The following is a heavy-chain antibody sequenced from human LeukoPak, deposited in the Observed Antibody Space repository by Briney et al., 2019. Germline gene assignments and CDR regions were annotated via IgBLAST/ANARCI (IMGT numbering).Heavy chain of an antibody. CDR1: GFTFSSYS. J-gene: IGHJ4*02. Sequence: GGSLRLSCAPSGFTFSSYSMNWVRQAPGKGLEWVSYISSSRSYIYYADSVKGRFTISRDNAKNSLYLQMSSLRVEDTAVYYCAREHSGGGNYYDSSGYYRSFDYWGQGTPVIVSS. V-gene: IGHV3-21*01. D-gene: IGHD3-22*01. CDR3: AREHSGGGNYYDSSGYYRSFDY. CDR2: ISSSRSYI.